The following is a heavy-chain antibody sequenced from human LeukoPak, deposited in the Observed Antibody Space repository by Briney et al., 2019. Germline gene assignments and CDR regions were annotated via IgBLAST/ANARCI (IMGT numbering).Heavy chain of an antibody. CDR1: GYTLTELS. CDR2: FDPEDGET. CDR3: AREQVVRDYYDSSGYYPDY. Sequence: ASVKVSCKVSGYTLTELSMHWVRQAPGKGLEWMGGFDPEDGETIYAQKFQGRVTMTEDTSTDTAYMELSSLRSEDTAVYYCAREQVVRDYYDSSGYYPDYWGQGTLVTVSS. V-gene: IGHV1-24*01. J-gene: IGHJ4*02. D-gene: IGHD3-22*01.